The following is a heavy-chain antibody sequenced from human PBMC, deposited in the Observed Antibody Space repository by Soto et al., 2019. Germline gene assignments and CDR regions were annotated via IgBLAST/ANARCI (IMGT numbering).Heavy chain of an antibody. J-gene: IGHJ4*02. CDR2: IYYSGST. V-gene: IGHV4-59*01. CDR1: GGSISSSY. CDR3: ARGGPSSKYFDY. Sequence: SETLSLTCTVSGGSISSSYWSWIRQPPGTGLEWIGYIYYSGSTNYNPSLKGRVTISVDTSKSQFSLKLSSVTAADTAVYFCARGGPSSKYFDYWGQGTLVTVSS. D-gene: IGHD2-15*01.